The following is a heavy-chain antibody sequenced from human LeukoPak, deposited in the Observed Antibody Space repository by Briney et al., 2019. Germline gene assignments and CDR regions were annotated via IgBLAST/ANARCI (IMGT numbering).Heavy chain of an antibody. CDR2: IYPSDSDT. V-gene: IGHV5-51*01. CDR1: GYRFTSYW. CDR3: ARGDTAMVRNWFDP. D-gene: IGHD5-18*01. Sequence: GESLKISCKGSGYRFTSYWIGWVRQMPEKGLEWMGIIYPSDSDTRYSPSFQGQVSISADKSISAAYLQWSSLKASDTAMYYCARGDTAMVRNWFDPWGQGTLVIVSS. J-gene: IGHJ5*02.